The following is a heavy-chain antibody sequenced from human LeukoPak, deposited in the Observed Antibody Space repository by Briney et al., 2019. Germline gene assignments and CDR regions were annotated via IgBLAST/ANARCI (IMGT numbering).Heavy chain of an antibody. J-gene: IGHJ4*02. CDR1: GFTFSSYV. Sequence: GGSLRLSCAASGFTFSSYVMSWVRQAPGKGLEWVSTIIGSGRNTYYADSVKGRFTISRDNSKNTLYQQMNSLRAEDTAVYYCAKRHSPGLYYFDYWGQGTLVTVSP. CDR3: AKRHSPGLYYFDY. V-gene: IGHV3-23*01. D-gene: IGHD3-3*02. CDR2: IIGSGRNT.